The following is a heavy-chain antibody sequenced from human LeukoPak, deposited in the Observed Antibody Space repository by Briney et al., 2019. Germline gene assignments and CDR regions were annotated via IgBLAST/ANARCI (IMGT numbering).Heavy chain of an antibody. CDR3: AKISQITMVRGAKGDFDY. Sequence: GGSLRLSCAASGFTFSSYGMSWVRQAPGKGLEWVSAISGSGGSTYYADSVKGRFTISRDNSKNTLYLQMNSLRAEDTAVYYCAKISQITMVRGAKGDFDYWGQGTLVTVSS. CDR2: ISGSGGST. D-gene: IGHD3-10*01. V-gene: IGHV3-23*01. CDR1: GFTFSSYG. J-gene: IGHJ4*02.